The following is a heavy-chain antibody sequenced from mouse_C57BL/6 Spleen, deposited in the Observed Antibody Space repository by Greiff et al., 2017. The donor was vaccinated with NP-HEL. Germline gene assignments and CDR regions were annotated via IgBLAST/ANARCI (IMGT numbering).Heavy chain of an antibody. CDR1: GFTIKDYY. Sequence: VQLQQSGAELVRPGASVKLSCTASGFTIKDYYMHWVKQRPEQGLEWIGRIDPEDGDTEYAPKFQGKATMTADTSSNTAYLQLSSLTSEDTATYYDTTRTITTVVAEGAYWGQGTLVTVSA. D-gene: IGHD1-1*01. CDR2: IDPEDGDT. CDR3: TTRTITTVVAEGAY. V-gene: IGHV14-1*01. J-gene: IGHJ3*01.